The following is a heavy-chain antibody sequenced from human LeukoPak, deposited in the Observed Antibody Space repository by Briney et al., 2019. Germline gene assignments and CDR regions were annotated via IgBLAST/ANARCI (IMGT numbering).Heavy chain of an antibody. CDR3: ARVPYSSSWYLNYYYYMDV. CDR1: GGTFSSYA. Sequence: SVKVSCKASGGTFSSYAISWVRQAPGQGLEWMGGIIPIFGTANYAQKFQGRVTITADKSTSTAYMELSSLRSEDTAVYYCARVPYSSSWYLNYYYYMDVWGKGTTVTISS. V-gene: IGHV1-69*06. D-gene: IGHD6-13*01. CDR2: IIPIFGTA. J-gene: IGHJ6*03.